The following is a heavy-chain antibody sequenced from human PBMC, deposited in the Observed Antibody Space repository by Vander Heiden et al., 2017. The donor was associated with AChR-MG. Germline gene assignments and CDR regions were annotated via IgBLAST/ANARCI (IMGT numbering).Heavy chain of an antibody. V-gene: IGHV4-34*01. J-gene: IGHJ4*02. D-gene: IGHD3-10*01. Sequence: QVQLQQWGAGLLKPSETLSLTCAVYGGSFSGYYWSWIRQPPGKGLEWIGEINHSGSTNYNPSLKSRVTISVDTSKNQFSLKLSSVTAADTAVYYCVRGTYYYGSGSYPTYYFDYWGQGTLVTVSS. CDR3: VRGTYYYGSGSYPTYYFDY. CDR1: GGSFSGYY. CDR2: INHSGST.